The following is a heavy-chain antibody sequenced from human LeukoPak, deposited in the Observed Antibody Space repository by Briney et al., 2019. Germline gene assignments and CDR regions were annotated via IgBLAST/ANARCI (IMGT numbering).Heavy chain of an antibody. J-gene: IGHJ6*03. CDR1: GFTFNRYN. Sequence: GGSLRLSCAASGFTFNRYNMNWVRRAPGKGLEWVSSISTSSSYIYYADSVKGRFTISRDNSKNTLYLQMNSLRAEDTAVYYCARDGYGDYVYYYYYMDVWGKGTTVTVSS. CDR2: ISTSSSYI. CDR3: ARDGYGDYVYYYYYMDV. D-gene: IGHD4-17*01. V-gene: IGHV3-21*01.